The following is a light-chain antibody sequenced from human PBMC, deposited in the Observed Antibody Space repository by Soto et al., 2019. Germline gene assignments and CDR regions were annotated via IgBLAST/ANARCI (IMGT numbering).Light chain of an antibody. CDR1: SSNIGAGYD. CDR3: AAWDDSLNGFYV. Sequence: QSVLTQPPSVSGAPGQRVTVSCSGTSSNIGAGYDVHWYQQFPGTAPKLLIYGDNNRPSGVPDRFSGSKSGTSASLAITGLQAEDEADYYCAAWDDSLNGFYVFGTGTKLTVL. V-gene: IGLV1-40*01. J-gene: IGLJ1*01. CDR2: GDN.